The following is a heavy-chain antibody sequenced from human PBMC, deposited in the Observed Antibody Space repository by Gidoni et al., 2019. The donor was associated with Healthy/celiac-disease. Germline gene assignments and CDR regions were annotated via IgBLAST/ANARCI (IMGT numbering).Heavy chain of an antibody. J-gene: IGHJ6*02. D-gene: IGHD2-2*01. CDR1: GFTFDDYA. CDR2: ISLNSVSI. CDR3: AKDYCSSTSCYGLRNYYYGMDV. Sequence: EVQLVESGGGLVQPGRSLRRSCAASGFTFDDYAMHWCRQAPGKGLEWFSGISLNSVSIGYADSVKGRFTISRDNAKNSLYLQMNSLRAEDTALYYCAKDYCSSTSCYGLRNYYYGMDVWGQGTTVTVSS. V-gene: IGHV3-9*01.